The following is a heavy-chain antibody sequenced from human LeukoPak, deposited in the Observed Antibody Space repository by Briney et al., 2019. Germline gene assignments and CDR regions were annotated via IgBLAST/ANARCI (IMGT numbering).Heavy chain of an antibody. J-gene: IGHJ4*02. CDR2: IYDSGST. CDR1: GASINSHH. Sequence: PSETLSLTCTVSGASINSHHWGWIRQPPGKGLEWIGFIYDSGSTNYNPSLKSRVTISVDTSKNQLSLQLSSVTAADTAVYYCARGGTRALLDYWGQGTLVTVSS. CDR3: ARGGTRALLDY. D-gene: IGHD3-10*01. V-gene: IGHV4-59*11.